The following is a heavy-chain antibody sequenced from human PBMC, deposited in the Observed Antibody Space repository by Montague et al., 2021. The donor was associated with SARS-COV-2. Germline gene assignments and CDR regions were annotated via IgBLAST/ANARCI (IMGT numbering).Heavy chain of an antibody. D-gene: IGHD3-10*01. CDR1: GFTFSSYA. CDR2: ITGGSGGRT. Sequence: SLRLSCAASGFTFSSYAMSWVRQAPGKGLEWVSTITGGSGGRTYYENSVKGRIPISRDGSKNTLYLLMNSMRAEDTAVYYCAKDRCGVPGSLDPFDYWGQGTLVTVSS. J-gene: IGHJ4*02. CDR3: AKDRCGVPGSLDPFDY. V-gene: IGHV3-23*01.